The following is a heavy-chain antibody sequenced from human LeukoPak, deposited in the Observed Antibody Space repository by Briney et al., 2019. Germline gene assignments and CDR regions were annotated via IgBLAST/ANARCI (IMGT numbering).Heavy chain of an antibody. D-gene: IGHD2/OR15-2a*01. CDR1: GGSTGGGDYSISSGGYY. J-gene: IGHJ6*03. Sequence: SETLSLTCSVSGGSTGGGDYSISSGGYYWSWVRQPPGKGLEWIGHIHQRGSTYYNPSLKSRVTISVDRPKNQVSLKLIAMTAADTAVYYCARIHFQFYYMDVWGKGTTVTASS. V-gene: IGHV4-30-2*01. CDR2: IHQRGST. CDR3: ARIHFQFYYMDV.